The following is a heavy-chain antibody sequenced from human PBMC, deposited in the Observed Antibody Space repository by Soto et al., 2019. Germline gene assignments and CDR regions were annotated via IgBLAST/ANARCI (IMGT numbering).Heavy chain of an antibody. Sequence: SETLSLTCTVSGDSIRSSSYYGAWIRQSPGKGLEWIGSIYYTEGPYYNASLKSRVTISEGASKNQFSLTLTSMTAADTAVYYCASEKFRRSWGIDYWRQGTLVRVSS. V-gene: IGHV4-39*01. CDR1: GDSIRSSSYY. D-gene: IGHD6-13*01. J-gene: IGHJ4*02. CDR3: ASEKFRRSWGIDY. CDR2: IYYTEGP.